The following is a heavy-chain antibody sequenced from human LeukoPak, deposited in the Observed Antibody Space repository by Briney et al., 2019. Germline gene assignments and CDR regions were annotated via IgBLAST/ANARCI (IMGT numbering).Heavy chain of an antibody. CDR2: ISTSSSYI. V-gene: IGHV3-21*01. D-gene: IGHD3-10*01. CDR3: ASDNRVFGSGSYAFDI. J-gene: IGHJ3*02. CDR1: GFTFSRYN. Sequence: GGSLRLSCAASGFTFSRYNMNWVRQAPGKGLEWVSSISTSSSYIYYADSIKGRFTISRDNAKNSLYLQMNSLRAEDTAVYFRASDNRVFGSGSYAFDIRGQGTMVTVSS.